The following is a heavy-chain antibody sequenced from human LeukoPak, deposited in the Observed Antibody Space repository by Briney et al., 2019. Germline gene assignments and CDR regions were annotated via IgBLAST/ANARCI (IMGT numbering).Heavy chain of an antibody. CDR1: GFTFSIRA. D-gene: IGHD1-14*01. CDR3: GKDITGYNRPLDH. J-gene: IGHJ4*02. CDR2: IWGFGTDT. V-gene: IGHV3-23*01. Sequence: RGGSLTLFCAPSGFTFSIRAMNGLRQSTGKALEGLASIWGFGTDTHYADSVKGRHTISRDNYKNTLYLQMNSLRPEHTAILYCGKDITGYNRPLDHWGQGTLVTVSS.